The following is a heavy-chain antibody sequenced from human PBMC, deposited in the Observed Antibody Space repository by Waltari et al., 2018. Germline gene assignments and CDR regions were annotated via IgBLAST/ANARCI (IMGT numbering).Heavy chain of an antibody. Sequence: QVQLQESGPGLVKPSETLSLTCTVSGYSISSGYYWGWIRQPPGKGLEWIGSIYHSGGTYYNPSRKSRVTISVDTSKNQFSLKLSSVTAADTAVYYCARASGGYSSSSSFDYWGQGTLVTVSS. V-gene: IGHV4-38-2*02. CDR3: ARASGGYSSSSSFDY. CDR1: GYSISSGYY. CDR2: IYHSGGT. J-gene: IGHJ4*02. D-gene: IGHD6-6*01.